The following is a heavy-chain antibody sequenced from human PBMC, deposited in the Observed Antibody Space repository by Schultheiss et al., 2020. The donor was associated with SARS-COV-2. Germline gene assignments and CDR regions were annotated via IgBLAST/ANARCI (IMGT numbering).Heavy chain of an antibody. CDR3: VRGSNDWYGIDY. CDR2: ISGSGGST. Sequence: GGSLRLSCAASGFTFSSYAMNWVRQAPGKGLEWVSAISGSGGSTYYADSVKGRFTISRDNSKNTLYLQLNSLRGEDTAVYYCVRGSNDWYGIDYWGQGTLVTVSS. D-gene: IGHD6-19*01. J-gene: IGHJ4*02. CDR1: GFTFSSYA. V-gene: IGHV3-23*01.